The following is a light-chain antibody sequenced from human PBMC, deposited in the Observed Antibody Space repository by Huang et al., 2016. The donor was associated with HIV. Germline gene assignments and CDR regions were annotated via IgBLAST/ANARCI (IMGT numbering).Light chain of an antibody. Sequence: EIVMTQYPATLSGSPGERATLTCRASQSGGSNLAWYQQKPGQAPRLLIYDTSTSATGIPAIFSGSGSGTEFTRTISNLQSEDFAVYYCQQYNNWARTFGQGTKVEIK. J-gene: IGKJ1*01. CDR3: QQYNNWART. V-gene: IGKV3-15*01. CDR2: DTS. CDR1: QSGGSN.